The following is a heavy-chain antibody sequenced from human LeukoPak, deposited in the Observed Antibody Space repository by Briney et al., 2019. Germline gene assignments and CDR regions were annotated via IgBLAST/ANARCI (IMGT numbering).Heavy chain of an antibody. J-gene: IGHJ4*02. Sequence: GGSQRLSCAGSGFTFDDYAMHWVRQAPGKGLEWVSGISWNSYSIAYADSVKGRFTISRDNAKNSLYLQMNSLRAEDTALYYRAKDRYSYGGNSLDYWGQGTLVTVSS. CDR2: ISWNSYSI. V-gene: IGHV3-9*01. D-gene: IGHD4-23*01. CDR1: GFTFDDYA. CDR3: AKDRYSYGGNSLDY.